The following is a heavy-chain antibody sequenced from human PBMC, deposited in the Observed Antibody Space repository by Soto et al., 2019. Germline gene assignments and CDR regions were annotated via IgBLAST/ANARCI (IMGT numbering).Heavy chain of an antibody. Sequence: QVQLQESGPGLVKPSGTLSLTCAVSGVSISSSTWWSWVRQSPGKGLGWIGEIYHGGSTSYNPSLKSRVTISVDKSKNQFSLNLRSVTAADTAVYYCAGGTGSGSYDFWGQGTLVTVSS. CDR1: GVSISSSTW. CDR3: AGGTGSGSYDF. CDR2: IYHGGST. J-gene: IGHJ4*02. D-gene: IGHD3-10*01. V-gene: IGHV4-4*02.